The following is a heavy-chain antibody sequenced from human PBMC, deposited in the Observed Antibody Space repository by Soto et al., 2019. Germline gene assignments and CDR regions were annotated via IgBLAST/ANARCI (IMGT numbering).Heavy chain of an antibody. CDR1: GGSISSSSYY. CDR3: ERRVGRARFDY. D-gene: IGHD6-13*01. J-gene: IGHJ4*02. V-gene: IGHV4-39*01. CDR2: IYYSGST. Sequence: ASETLSLTCTVPGGSISSSSYYWGWIRQPPGKGLEWIGTIYYSGSTYFNPSLKSRVTISVDTSKNQFSLKLSSVTAADTAVYYCERRVGRARFDYWGQGTLVTVSS.